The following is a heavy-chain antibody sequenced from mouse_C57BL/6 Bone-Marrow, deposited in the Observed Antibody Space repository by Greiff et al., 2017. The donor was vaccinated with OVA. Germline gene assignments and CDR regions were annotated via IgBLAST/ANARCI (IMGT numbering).Heavy chain of an antibody. D-gene: IGHD1-1*01. CDR2: IDPNSGGT. Sequence: QVQLQQPGAELVKPGASVKLSCKASGYTFTSYWMHWVKQRPGRGLEWIGRIDPNSGGTKYNEKFKSKATLTVDKPSSPAYMQLSSLASEDSAVYYCARSAVVARGYAMDYWGQGTSVTVSS. V-gene: IGHV1-72*01. J-gene: IGHJ4*01. CDR1: GYTFTSYW. CDR3: ARSAVVARGYAMDY.